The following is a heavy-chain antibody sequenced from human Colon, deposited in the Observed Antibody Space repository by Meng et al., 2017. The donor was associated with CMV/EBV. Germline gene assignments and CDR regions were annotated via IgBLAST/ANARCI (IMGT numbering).Heavy chain of an antibody. CDR3: ARENSTSTGGFDF. D-gene: IGHD2-2*01. CDR1: GGTISRSSYY. CDR2: IYYRGST. Sequence: SETLSLTCTVSGGTISRSSYYWGWIRQPPGKGLEWIGSIYYRGSTYHNPSLKSRVTISVDTSKNQFSLKVSSVTAADTAVYYCARENSTSTGGFDFWGQGTLVTVSS. J-gene: IGHJ4*02. V-gene: IGHV4-39*07.